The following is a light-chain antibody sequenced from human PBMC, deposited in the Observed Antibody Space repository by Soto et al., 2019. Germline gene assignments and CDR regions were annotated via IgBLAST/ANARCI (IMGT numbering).Light chain of an antibody. CDR1: QSISSW. CDR2: DAS. J-gene: IGKJ1*01. Sequence: PSTLSASVGDRVTITCRASQSISSWLAWYQQKPGKAPKLLIYDASSLESGVPSRFSGSGSGTEFTLTISSLQPDDFATYYCQQYNSYSQAFGQGTKVDIK. CDR3: QQYNSYSQA. V-gene: IGKV1-5*01.